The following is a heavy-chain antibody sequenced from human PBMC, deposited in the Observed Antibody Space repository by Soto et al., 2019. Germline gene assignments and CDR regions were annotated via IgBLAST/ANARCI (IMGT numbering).Heavy chain of an antibody. D-gene: IGHD5-12*01. CDR2: IYYSGST. V-gene: IGHV4-59*08. J-gene: IGHJ6*03. Sequence: PSETLSLPCTVSGGSISSYYWSWIRQPPGKGLEWIGYIYYSGSTNYNPSLKSRVTISVDTSKNHFSLKLSSVTAADTAVYYCARVGYCGYESYYYYMDVWGKGTTVTVSS. CDR1: GGSISSYY. CDR3: ARVGYCGYESYYYYMDV.